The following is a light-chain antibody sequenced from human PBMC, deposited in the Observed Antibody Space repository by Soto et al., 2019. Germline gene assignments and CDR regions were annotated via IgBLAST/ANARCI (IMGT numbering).Light chain of an antibody. V-gene: IGKV3-20*01. CDR2: EAS. CDR1: QRVSSSY. J-gene: IGKJ1*01. CDR3: QQYGSSPPT. Sequence: EIVLTQSPGTLSLSPGERATLSCRASQRVSSSYVAWYQQNPGQAPRLLIYEASIRTIVIPDRFIGSGSGTDFTLTISRLEPEDFAVYHCQQYGSSPPTFGEGSKVEIK.